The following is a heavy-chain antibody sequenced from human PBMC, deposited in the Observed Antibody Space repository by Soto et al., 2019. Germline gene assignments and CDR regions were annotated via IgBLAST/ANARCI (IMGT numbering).Heavy chain of an antibody. V-gene: IGHV4-59*01. D-gene: IGHD2-15*01. CDR2: RYYSGTA. CDR1: GGSISSDY. CDR3: ARLSVAVWFDP. Sequence: SETLSLTCTVSGGSISSDYWTWVRQPPGKGLEWIGYRYYSGTAKYNSSLKSRVTISVDTSKNQFYLKLSSVTVADTAVYYCARLSVAVWFDPWGQGIQVTVSS. J-gene: IGHJ5*02.